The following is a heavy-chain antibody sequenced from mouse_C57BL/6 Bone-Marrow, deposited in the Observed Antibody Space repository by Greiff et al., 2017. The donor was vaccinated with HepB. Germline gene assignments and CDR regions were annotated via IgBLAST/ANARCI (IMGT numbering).Heavy chain of an antibody. D-gene: IGHD2-3*01. CDR2: IDPSDSYT. Sequence: QVQLQQPGAELVMPGASVKLSCKASGYTFTSYWMHWVKQRPGQGLEWIGEIDPSDSYTNYNQKFKGKSTLTVDKSSSTAYMQLSSLTSEDSAVYCCARGWSAYWGQGTLVTVSA. J-gene: IGHJ3*01. CDR1: GYTFTSYW. V-gene: IGHV1-69*01. CDR3: ARGWSAY.